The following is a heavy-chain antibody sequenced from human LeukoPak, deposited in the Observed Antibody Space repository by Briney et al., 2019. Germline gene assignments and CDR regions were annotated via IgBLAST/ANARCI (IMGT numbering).Heavy chain of an antibody. V-gene: IGHV3-23*01. D-gene: IGHD3-10*01. Sequence: GGSLRLSCAASGFTFSSYAMSWVRQAPGKGLEWVSVISGSGGSTYYADSVKGRFTISRDNSKNTLYLQMNSLRAEDTAVYYCAKGFNYASGRYEYFQHWGQGTLVTVFS. CDR3: AKGFNYASGRYEYFQH. CDR1: GFTFSSYA. CDR2: ISGSGGST. J-gene: IGHJ1*01.